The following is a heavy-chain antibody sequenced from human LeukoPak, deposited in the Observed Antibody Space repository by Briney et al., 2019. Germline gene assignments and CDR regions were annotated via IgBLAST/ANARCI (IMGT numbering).Heavy chain of an antibody. D-gene: IGHD4-17*01. V-gene: IGHV4-61*01. Sequence: PSETLSLTCTASGYSVTGGSYYWSWIRQPPGKGLEWIGYIYYTGSTNYNPSLKSRVTISIDTSKNQFSLKLSSVTAADTAVYYCARDRDYGDYDYWGQGTLVTVSS. CDR1: GYSVTGGSYY. CDR3: ARDRDYGDYDY. CDR2: IYYTGST. J-gene: IGHJ4*02.